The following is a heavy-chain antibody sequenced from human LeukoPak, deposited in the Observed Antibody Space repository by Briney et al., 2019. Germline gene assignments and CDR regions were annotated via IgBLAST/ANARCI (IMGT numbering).Heavy chain of an antibody. CDR1: GYTFTSYG. Sequence: ASVKVSCKASGYTFTSYGISWVRQAPGQGLEWMGWINAGNGNTKYSQKFQGRVTVTRDTSASTAYMELSSLRSEDTAVYYCARSRAYCGGDCYSGGMDVWGQGTTVTVSS. V-gene: IGHV1-3*01. J-gene: IGHJ6*02. CDR3: ARSRAYCGGDCYSGGMDV. CDR2: INAGNGNT. D-gene: IGHD2-21*02.